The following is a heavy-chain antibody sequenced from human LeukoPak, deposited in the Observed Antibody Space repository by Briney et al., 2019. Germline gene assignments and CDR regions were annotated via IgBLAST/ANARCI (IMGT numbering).Heavy chain of an antibody. D-gene: IGHD2-2*01. Sequence: GGSLRLSCAASGFIFSIYNMNWFRQAPGKGLEWVSSINTRSSSSYYADSVKGRFTISRDNSKNTLYVQMNSLRAEDTAVYYCAKESGSSTDFDYWGQGTLVTVSS. J-gene: IGHJ4*02. V-gene: IGHV3-21*04. CDR2: INTRSSSS. CDR1: GFIFSIYN. CDR3: AKESGSSTDFDY.